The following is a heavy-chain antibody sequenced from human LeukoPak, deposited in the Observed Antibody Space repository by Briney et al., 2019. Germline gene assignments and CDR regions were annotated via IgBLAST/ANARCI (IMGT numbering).Heavy chain of an antibody. CDR3: ARDDYVWESYRYFDY. V-gene: IGHV1-24*01. CDR2: FDPGDGET. CDR1: GYTLTELS. J-gene: IGHJ4*02. Sequence: GASVKVSCKVSGYTLTELSMHWVRQAPGKGLEWMGGFDPGDGETIYAQKFQGRVSMTEDTSTDTAYMELSSLRSEDTAVYYCARDDYVWESYRYFDYWGQGTLVTVSS. D-gene: IGHD3-16*02.